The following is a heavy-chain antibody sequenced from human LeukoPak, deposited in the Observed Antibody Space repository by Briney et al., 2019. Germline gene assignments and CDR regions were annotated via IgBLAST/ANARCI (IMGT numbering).Heavy chain of an antibody. D-gene: IGHD5-12*01. CDR1: GFTFSTYY. CDR3: ARGYSGYFYY. J-gene: IGHJ4*02. CDR2: IKPDGNEK. V-gene: IGHV3-7*04. Sequence: PGGSLRLSCAASGFTFSTYYMTWVRQAPGKGLEWVAYIKPDGNEKYYVDSVKGRFTISRDNAKNSLYLQMSSLRTDDTAVYYCARGYSGYFYYWGQGTLVTVSS.